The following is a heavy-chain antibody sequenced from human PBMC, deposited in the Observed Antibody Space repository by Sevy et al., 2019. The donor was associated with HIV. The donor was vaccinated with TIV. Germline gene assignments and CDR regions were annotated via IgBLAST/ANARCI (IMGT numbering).Heavy chain of an antibody. CDR2: ISGSGDST. J-gene: IGHJ6*02. CDR3: AKVVVPADIDPFYYYAYGMDV. Sequence: GGSLRLSCAASGFSLSNYAINWVRQAPGKGLEWVSRISGSGDSTFYAYSVKGRFTISRDNSKNTVHLQMNSLRVEDSAVYYCAKVVVPADIDPFYYYAYGMDVWGQGSTVTVSS. D-gene: IGHD2-2*01. V-gene: IGHV3-23*01. CDR1: GFSLSNYA.